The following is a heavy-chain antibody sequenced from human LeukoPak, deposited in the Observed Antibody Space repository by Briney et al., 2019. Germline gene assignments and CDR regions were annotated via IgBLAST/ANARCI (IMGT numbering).Heavy chain of an antibody. CDR3: AKGMDSSGYYFDY. Sequence: PGGSLRLSCAASGFTFSSYSMNWVRQAPGKGLEWVSYISSSGRSIYYADSVKGRFTISRDNAKNSLYLQMNSLRAEDTAVYYCAKGMDSSGYYFDYWGQGTLVTVSS. CDR1: GFTFSSYS. V-gene: IGHV3-48*04. D-gene: IGHD3-22*01. J-gene: IGHJ4*02. CDR2: ISSSGRSI.